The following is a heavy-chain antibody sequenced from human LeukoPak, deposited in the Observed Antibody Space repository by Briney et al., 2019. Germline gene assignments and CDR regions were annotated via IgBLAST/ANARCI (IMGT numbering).Heavy chain of an antibody. D-gene: IGHD2-2*01. CDR1: GYSFTSTW. Sequence: GESLKISCKDSGYSFTSTWIAWVRPMPGKGLEWMGIIYPSDSETRYSPSFQGQVTISADKSISTAYLQWSSLKASDTAMYYCSRLRYCTSSSCYPGEFDYWGQGTLVTVSS. CDR3: SRLRYCTSSSCYPGEFDY. V-gene: IGHV5-51*01. CDR2: IYPSDSET. J-gene: IGHJ4*02.